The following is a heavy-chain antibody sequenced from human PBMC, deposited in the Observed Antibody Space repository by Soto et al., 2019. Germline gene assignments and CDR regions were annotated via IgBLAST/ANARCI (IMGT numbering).Heavy chain of an antibody. CDR3: SRPDQGMSDYIQWFDP. J-gene: IGHJ5*02. D-gene: IGHD3-16*01. CDR2: IYPGDSDT. Sequence: PGESXRVSWKGSGYSITSYWIRWVRQMPGKGLEWMGIIYPGDSDTRYSPSFQGQVTISADKSISTAYLQWSSLKASDTAMYYCSRPDQGMSDYIQWFDPWGQGTLVTVSS. V-gene: IGHV5-51*01. CDR1: GYSITSYW.